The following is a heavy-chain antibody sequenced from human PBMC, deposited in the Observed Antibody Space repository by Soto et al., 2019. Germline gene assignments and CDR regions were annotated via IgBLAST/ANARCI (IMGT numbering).Heavy chain of an antibody. CDR1: GYTFTSYG. Sequence: QAQLVQSGGEVKKPGASVKVSCRASGYTFTSYGYAWVRQDPGQGLEWMGWISAYNGDTNYAQKCQDRVTLTTDTSTTTAHMELRNLGSDDTAVYYCARSGAYCTSITCLFDSFWGLGTLVTVSS. CDR2: ISAYNGDT. J-gene: IGHJ4*02. CDR3: ARSGAYCTSITCLFDSF. V-gene: IGHV1-18*01. D-gene: IGHD2-8*01.